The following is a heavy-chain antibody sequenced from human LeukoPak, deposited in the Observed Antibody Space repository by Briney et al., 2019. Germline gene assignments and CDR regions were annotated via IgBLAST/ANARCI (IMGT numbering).Heavy chain of an antibody. CDR3: ARAEGRYYDSSGYSQY. CDR1: GFTFSSYS. V-gene: IGHV3-21*01. J-gene: IGHJ4*02. CDR2: ISSSSSYI. D-gene: IGHD3-22*01. Sequence: GGSLRLSCAASGFTFSSYSMNWVRQAPGKGLEWVSSISSSSSYIYYADSVKGRFTISRDNAKNSLYLQMNSLRAEDTAVYYCARAEGRYYDSSGYSQYWGQGTLVTVSS.